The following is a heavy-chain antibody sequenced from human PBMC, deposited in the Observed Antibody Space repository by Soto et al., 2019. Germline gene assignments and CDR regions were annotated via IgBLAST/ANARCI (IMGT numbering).Heavy chain of an antibody. Sequence: SETLCLTCSVSGVSINSDKYYWGWIRQPPGKGLEWIGYIYYRGSTYYNPSLKTRVTISVDTSKNQFSLKLSSVTAADTAVYYCARVGSTIFGVVKYNWFDPWGQGTLVTVSS. J-gene: IGHJ5*02. V-gene: IGHV4-39*07. D-gene: IGHD3-3*01. CDR1: GVSINSDKYY. CDR2: IYYRGST. CDR3: ARVGSTIFGVVKYNWFDP.